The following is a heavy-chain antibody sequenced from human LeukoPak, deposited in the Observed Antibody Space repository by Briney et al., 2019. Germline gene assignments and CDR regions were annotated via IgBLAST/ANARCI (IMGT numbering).Heavy chain of an antibody. D-gene: IGHD3-10*01. CDR2: IYYSGST. CDR1: GGSISSYY. Sequence: SETLSLTCTVSGGSISSYYWSWNRQPPGKGLEWIGYIYYSGSTNYNPSLKSRVTISVDTSKNQFSLKLSSVTAADTAVYYCARQGSGKWWFDPWGQGTLVTVSS. J-gene: IGHJ5*02. V-gene: IGHV4-59*08. CDR3: ARQGSGKWWFDP.